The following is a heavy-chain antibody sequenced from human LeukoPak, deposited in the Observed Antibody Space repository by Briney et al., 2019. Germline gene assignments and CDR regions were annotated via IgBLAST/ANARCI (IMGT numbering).Heavy chain of an antibody. D-gene: IGHD2-2*01. J-gene: IGHJ5*02. Sequence: PSETLSLTCTVSGGSIRSSSYYWGWIRQSPGRGLEWIGYIYNSGSTYYNPSLKSRVTISVDTSKNQFSLSLSSVTAADTAVYYCARWGTYASTSNWFDPWGQGTLVTVSS. CDR2: IYNSGST. CDR3: ARWGTYASTSNWFDP. CDR1: GGSIRSSSYY. V-gene: IGHV4-39*07.